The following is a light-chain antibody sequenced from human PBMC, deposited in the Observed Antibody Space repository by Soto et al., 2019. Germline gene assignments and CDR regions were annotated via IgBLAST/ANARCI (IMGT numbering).Light chain of an antibody. CDR1: QSISSY. V-gene: IGKV1-39*01. J-gene: IGKJ3*01. Sequence: DIQINRSTSSLSASVGDRVTITCRASQSISSYLNWYQQKPGKAPKFLIYDASSLQSGFPSRFSGSGSGTDFTLTISSLQPEDFATYYCQQSYSTPLTFGPGTKVDIK. CDR2: DAS. CDR3: QQSYSTPLT.